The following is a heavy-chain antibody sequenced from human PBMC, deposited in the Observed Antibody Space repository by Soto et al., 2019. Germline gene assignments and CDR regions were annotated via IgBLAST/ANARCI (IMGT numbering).Heavy chain of an antibody. V-gene: IGHV3-23*01. CDR2: ISGSGGST. Sequence: SVGSQRLRCAASGFNFSSYAMSWVRHAPGKGLEWVSAISGSGGSTYYADSVKGRFTISRDNSKNTLYLQMNSLRAEDTAVYYCASNLRGYSYGPLGYWGQGTLVTVSS. CDR1: GFNFSSYA. CDR3: ASNLRGYSYGPLGY. D-gene: IGHD5-18*01. J-gene: IGHJ4*02.